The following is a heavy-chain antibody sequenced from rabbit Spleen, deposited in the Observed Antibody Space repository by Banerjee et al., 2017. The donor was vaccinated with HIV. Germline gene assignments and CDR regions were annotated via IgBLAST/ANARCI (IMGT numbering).Heavy chain of an antibody. CDR2: IDPLFGTT. D-gene: IGHD2-1*01. CDR1: GFDLSGYG. CDR3: VRDRANIDGDYGPYYFDL. Sequence: QEQVVESGGGLVQPGGSLKLSCKASGFDLSGYGVSWVRQAPGKGLEWIGYIDPLFGTTYYASWVNGRFTISSHNAQNTLNLQLNSLTAADTATYFCVRDRANIDGDYGPYYFDLWGPGTLVTV. V-gene: IGHV1S47*01. J-gene: IGHJ4*01.